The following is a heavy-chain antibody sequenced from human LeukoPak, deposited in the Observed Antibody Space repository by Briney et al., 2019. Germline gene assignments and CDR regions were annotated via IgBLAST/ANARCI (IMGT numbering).Heavy chain of an antibody. D-gene: IGHD3-16*01. CDR1: GYSISSGYY. V-gene: IGHV4-38-2*02. J-gene: IGHJ5*02. CDR3: AREGWGSNWFDP. Sequence: SETLSLTCTVSGYSISSGYYWGWIRQPPGKGLEWIGRIYTSGSTNYNPSLKSRVTMSVDTSKNQFSLKLSSVTAADTAVYYCAREGWGSNWFDPWGQGTLVTVSS. CDR2: IYTSGST.